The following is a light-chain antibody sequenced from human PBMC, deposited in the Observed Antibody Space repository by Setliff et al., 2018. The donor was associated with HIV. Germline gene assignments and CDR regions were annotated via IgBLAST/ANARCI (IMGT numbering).Light chain of an antibody. CDR1: SGHSNSA. Sequence: QPVLTQPPSASSSLGASVKLTCTLSSGHSNSAIAWHQQQPEKGPRYLMKVNSDGSHTKGDRIPDRFSGPSSGAERYLTISSLQSEDEADYYCQTWGTGIHVFGTGTKVTVL. J-gene: IGLJ1*01. CDR3: QTWGTGIHV. V-gene: IGLV4-69*01. CDR2: VNSDGSH.